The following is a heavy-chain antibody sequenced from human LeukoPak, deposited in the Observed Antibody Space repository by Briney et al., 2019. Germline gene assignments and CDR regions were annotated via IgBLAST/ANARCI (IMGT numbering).Heavy chain of an antibody. Sequence: PSETLSLTCSVSSGSISSYYWSWIRQPPGKGLEWIGYIYYSGSTNYNPSLKSRVTMSVDTSKNQFSLKLSSVTAADTAVYYCPRGGNHPFSFDYWGQGTLVTVSS. V-gene: IGHV4-59*12. J-gene: IGHJ4*02. CDR2: IYYSGST. CDR1: SGSISSYY. CDR3: PRGGNHPFSFDY. D-gene: IGHD1-14*01.